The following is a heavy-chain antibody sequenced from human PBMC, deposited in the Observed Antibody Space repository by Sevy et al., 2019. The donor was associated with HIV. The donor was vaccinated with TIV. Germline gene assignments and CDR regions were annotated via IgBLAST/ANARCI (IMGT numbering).Heavy chain of an antibody. J-gene: IGHJ5*02. D-gene: IGHD2-2*01. CDR3: ARDHLLSLAYSWFDP. CDR2: IFYTGTT. V-gene: IGHV4-39*01. CDR1: GGSISSSNYY. Sequence: SETLSLTCTVSGGSISSSNYYWGWIRQSPGKGLEWIGSIFYTGTTHYNPSLKSRVPISVDTSKNQFSLKLSSVTAADPAVYYCARDHLLSLAYSWFDPWGQGTLVTVSS.